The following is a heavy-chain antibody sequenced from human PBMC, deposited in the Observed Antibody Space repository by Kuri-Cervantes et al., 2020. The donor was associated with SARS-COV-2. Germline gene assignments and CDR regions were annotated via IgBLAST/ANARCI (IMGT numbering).Heavy chain of an antibody. D-gene: IGHD4-17*01. CDR1: GFTFSSYA. CDR3: TTETPTTVTTAGCRYYYYYMDV. J-gene: IGHJ6*03. CDR2: ISGSGGST. Sequence: GGSLRPSCTAFGFTFSSYAMSWVRQAPGKGLEWVSAISGSGGSTYYADSVKGRFTNSRDNSKNTLYLQMNSLRAEDTDVYYCTTETPTTVTTAGCRYYYYYMDVWGKGTTVTVSS. V-gene: IGHV3-23*01.